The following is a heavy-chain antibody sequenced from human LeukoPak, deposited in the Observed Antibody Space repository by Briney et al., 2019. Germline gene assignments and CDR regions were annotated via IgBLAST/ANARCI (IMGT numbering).Heavy chain of an antibody. CDR1: GGTFSSYA. V-gene: IGHV1-69*05. J-gene: IGHJ4*02. D-gene: IGHD3-16*02. CDR2: IIPIFGTA. Sequence: SVKVSCKASGGTFSSYAISWVRQAPGQGLEWMGRIIPIFGTANYAQKFQGRVTITTDESTSTAYMELSSLRSEDTAVYYCARGDYVWGSYRYPSPFDYWGQGTLITVSS. CDR3: ARGDYVWGSYRYPSPFDY.